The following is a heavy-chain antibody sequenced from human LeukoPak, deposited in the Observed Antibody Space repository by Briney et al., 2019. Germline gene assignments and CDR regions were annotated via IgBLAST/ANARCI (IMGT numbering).Heavy chain of an antibody. V-gene: IGHV4-34*01. CDR3: ARWRDCSGGSCYPNDAFDI. CDR2: INHSGST. D-gene: IGHD2-15*01. J-gene: IGHJ3*02. Sequence: PSETLSLTCAVYGGSFSGYYWSWLRQPPGKGLEWIGEINHSGSTNYNPSLKSRVTISVDTSKNQFSLKLSSVTAADTAVYYCARWRDCSGGSCYPNDAFDIWGQGTMVTVSS. CDR1: GGSFSGYY.